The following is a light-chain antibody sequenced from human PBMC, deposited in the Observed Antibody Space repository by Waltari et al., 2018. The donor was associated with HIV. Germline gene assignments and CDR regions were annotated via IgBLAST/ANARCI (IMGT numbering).Light chain of an antibody. J-gene: IGLJ3*02. CDR1: HIGIKS. CDR2: DNT. CDR3: QVWDTSREWV. V-gene: IGLV3-21*02. Sequence: SNVLTQPPSVSVAPGQTARITCGENHIGIKSVHWYQQKPGQAPVLVVYDNTDRPSGIPERFSGSNSGKTATLTIRGVEAGDEADYYCQVWDTSREWVFGGGTKLTVL.